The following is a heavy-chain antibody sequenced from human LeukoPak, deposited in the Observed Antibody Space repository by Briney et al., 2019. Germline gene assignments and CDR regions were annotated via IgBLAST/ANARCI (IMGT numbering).Heavy chain of an antibody. D-gene: IGHD2-2*01. J-gene: IGHJ6*02. CDR2: INHSGST. CDR1: GGSFSGYY. CDR3: ARVLVVPAATPYSIPPGGPGSGMDV. Sequence: PSETLSLTCAVYGGSFSGYYWSWIRQPPGKGLEWIGEINHSGSTNYNPSLRSRVTISVDPYKTQFPLKLSSVTAADTAVYYCARVLVVPAATPYSIPPGGPGSGMDVWGQGTTVTVSS. V-gene: IGHV4-34*01.